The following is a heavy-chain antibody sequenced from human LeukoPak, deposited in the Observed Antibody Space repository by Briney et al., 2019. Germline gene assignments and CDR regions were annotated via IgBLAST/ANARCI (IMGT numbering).Heavy chain of an antibody. V-gene: IGHV4-38-2*02. CDR3: ARENDFWSGYSKYNWFDP. D-gene: IGHD3-3*01. J-gene: IGHJ5*02. Sequence: SETLSLTCAVSGYSISSGYYWGWIRQPPGKGLEWIGSIYHSGSTYYNPSLKSRVTISVDTSKNQFSLKLSSVTAADTAVYYCARENDFWSGYSKYNWFDPWGQGTLVTVSS. CDR1: GYSISSGYY. CDR2: IYHSGST.